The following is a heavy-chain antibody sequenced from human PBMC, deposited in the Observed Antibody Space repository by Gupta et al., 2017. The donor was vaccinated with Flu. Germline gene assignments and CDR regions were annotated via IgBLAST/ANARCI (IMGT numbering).Heavy chain of an antibody. V-gene: IGHV1-2*02. J-gene: IGHJ4*02. CDR3: ARDYPHNTIDY. CDR2: INPNSGGT. D-gene: IGHD1-1*01. CDR1: GYTFTGYY. Sequence: QVQLVQSGAEGKKPGALVKVSGKASGYTFTGYYMHWVRQAPVQGFEWMGWINPNSGGTNYAQKFQGRVTMTRDTSISTAYMELSRLRSDDTAVYYCARDYPHNTIDYWGQGTLVTVSS.